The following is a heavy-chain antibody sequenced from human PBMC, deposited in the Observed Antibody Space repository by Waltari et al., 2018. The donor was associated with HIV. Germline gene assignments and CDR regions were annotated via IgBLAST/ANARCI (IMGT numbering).Heavy chain of an antibody. V-gene: IGHV4-39*07. D-gene: IGHD4-17*01. CDR3: ARDNYGYYYYYYGMYV. Sequence: QLQLQESGPGLVKPSETLSLTCTVSGGSISSSSYYWGWIRQPPGKGLEWIGSSYYSGSTYYTPSLKSRVTISVDTSKNQFSLKLSAVTAADTAVYYCARDNYGYYYYYYGMYVWGQGTTVTVS. CDR2: SYYSGST. CDR1: GGSISSSSYY. J-gene: IGHJ6*02.